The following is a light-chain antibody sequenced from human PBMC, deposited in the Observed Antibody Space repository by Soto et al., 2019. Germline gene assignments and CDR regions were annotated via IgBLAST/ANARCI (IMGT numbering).Light chain of an antibody. Sequence: DTVLTQSPGTPSWWPGEKAPLSCRASQSVNSRYIAWYQVKPGQAPRLLIYEASSRATGIPDRFSGGGSATDFIRPISTVEPEVFARYYCQQYGRPPRAAFGQGTRLEIK. CDR1: QSVNSRY. V-gene: IGKV3-20*01. CDR3: QQYGRPPRAA. J-gene: IGKJ5*01. CDR2: EAS.